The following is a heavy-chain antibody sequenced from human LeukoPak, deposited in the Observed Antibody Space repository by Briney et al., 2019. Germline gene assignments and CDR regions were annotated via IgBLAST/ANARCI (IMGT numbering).Heavy chain of an antibody. Sequence: GGSLRLSCAASGLTFRSFAMGWVRRAPGKGLEWVSAISGSDGSTYYADPVKGRSTISRDNSKNTLYLQMNSLRAEDTAVYYCAKVPPGIAVAGHFDYWGQGTLVTVSS. V-gene: IGHV3-23*01. CDR3: AKVPPGIAVAGHFDY. D-gene: IGHD6-19*01. J-gene: IGHJ4*02. CDR2: ISGSDGST. CDR1: GLTFRSFA.